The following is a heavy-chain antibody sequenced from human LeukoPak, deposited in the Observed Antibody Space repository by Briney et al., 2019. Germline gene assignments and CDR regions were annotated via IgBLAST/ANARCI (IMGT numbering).Heavy chain of an antibody. CDR1: GFTFDDYA. Sequence: GGSLRLSCAASGFTFDDYAMHWVRQAPAKGLESVSGISWNSGSIGYADSVKGRLTISIDNAKNSLYLQMNSLRAEDMALYYCAKAGYSYGLSPHFDYWGQGTLVTVSS. D-gene: IGHD5-18*01. V-gene: IGHV3-9*03. J-gene: IGHJ4*02. CDR3: AKAGYSYGLSPHFDY. CDR2: ISWNSGSI.